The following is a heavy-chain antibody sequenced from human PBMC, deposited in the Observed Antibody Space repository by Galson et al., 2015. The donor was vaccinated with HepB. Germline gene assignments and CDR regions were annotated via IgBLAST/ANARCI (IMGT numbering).Heavy chain of an antibody. D-gene: IGHD7-27*01. V-gene: IGHV3-21*06. J-gene: IGHJ4*02. CDR1: RFTFRSYN. Sequence: SLRLSCATSRFTFRSYNMVWVRQAPGKGLEWVASISSDNTYIYYSHSVKGRFSISRDNAKNSLYLQMNSLGTEDTSVYFCARDPPLGTPFDFWGQGTLVTVSS. CDR2: ISSDNTYI. CDR3: ARDPPLGTPFDF.